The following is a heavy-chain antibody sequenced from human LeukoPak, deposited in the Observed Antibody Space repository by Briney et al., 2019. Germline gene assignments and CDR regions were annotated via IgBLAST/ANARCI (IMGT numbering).Heavy chain of an antibody. J-gene: IGHJ4*02. Sequence: SETLSLTCTVSGYSISSGYYWVWIRQPPGKGLEWIVSIYHSGSTYYNPSLKSRVTISVDTSKNQFSLKLSSVTAADTAVYYCARDMKGSYGGPNKGYFDYWGQGTLVTVSS. V-gene: IGHV4-38-2*02. CDR3: ARDMKGSYGGPNKGYFDY. D-gene: IGHD4-23*01. CDR2: IYHSGST. CDR1: GYSISSGYY.